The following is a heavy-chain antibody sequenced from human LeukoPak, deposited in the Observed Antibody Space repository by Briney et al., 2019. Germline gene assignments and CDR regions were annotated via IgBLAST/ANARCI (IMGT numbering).Heavy chain of an antibody. CDR3: ANIERDY. J-gene: IGHJ4*02. V-gene: IGHV1-18*01. CDR1: GYTFTSYG. Sequence: VASVNVSFTASGYTFTSYGISWVRQAPGQGLEWMGWISAYNGNTNYAQKLQGRVTMTTDTSTSTAYMELRSLTSDDTAVYYCANIERDYWGQGTLVTVSS. CDR2: ISAYNGNT. D-gene: IGHD5-12*01.